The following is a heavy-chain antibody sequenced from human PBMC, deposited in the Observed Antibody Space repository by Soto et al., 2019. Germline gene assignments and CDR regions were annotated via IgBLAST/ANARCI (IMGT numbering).Heavy chain of an antibody. CDR3: AKTPSTQLGEPEGYNWFDP. V-gene: IGHV3-9*01. CDR1: VFTFDDYA. CDR2: TSWNSGSI. J-gene: IGHJ5*02. Sequence: EVPLVESGGGLVQPGRSLRLSCAASVFTFDDYAMHWVRQAPGKGLEWVSGTSWNSGSIGYADSVKGRFTISRDNAKNSLYLQMNSLRAEDTALYNCAKTPSTQLGEPEGYNWFDPWGQGTLGTVSS. D-gene: IGHD6-6*01.